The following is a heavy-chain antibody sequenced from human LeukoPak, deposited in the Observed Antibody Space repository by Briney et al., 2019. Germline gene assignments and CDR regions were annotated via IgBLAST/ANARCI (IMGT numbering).Heavy chain of an antibody. CDR2: IYYSGST. CDR1: GGSISSYY. CDR3: ARFYDSSAWFDP. V-gene: IGHV4-59*01. J-gene: IGHJ5*02. D-gene: IGHD3-22*01. Sequence: SETLSLTCTVSGGSISSYYWSWIRQPPGKGLEWIGYIYYSGSTNYNPSLKSRVTISVDTSKNQFSLKLSSVTAADTAVYYCARFYDSSAWFDPWGRGTLVTVSS.